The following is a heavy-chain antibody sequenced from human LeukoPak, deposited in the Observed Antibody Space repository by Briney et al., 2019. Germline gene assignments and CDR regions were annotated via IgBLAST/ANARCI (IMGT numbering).Heavy chain of an antibody. CDR3: ARDPLSSWYGGFDY. Sequence: GGSLRLSCAASGFTFSSYWMHWVRQAPGKGLVWVSRINSDGSSTSYADSVKGRFIISRDNAKNTLYLQMNSLRAEDTAVYYCARDPLSSWYGGFDYWGQGTLVTVSS. J-gene: IGHJ4*02. CDR2: INSDGSST. V-gene: IGHV3-74*01. D-gene: IGHD6-13*01. CDR1: GFTFSSYW.